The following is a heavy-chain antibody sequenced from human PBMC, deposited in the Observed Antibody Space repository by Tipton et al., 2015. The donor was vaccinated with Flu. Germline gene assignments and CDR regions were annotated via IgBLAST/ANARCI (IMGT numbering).Heavy chain of an antibody. J-gene: IGHJ4*02. CDR2: IYPSGTT. V-gene: IGHV4-39*01. Sequence: TLSLTCTVSSGSIRSTNYFCAWIRQPPGKRLELIGSIYPSGTTYYNPSLKSRVTISVDTSKSQFSLKLRSVTAADTAVYYCARKEVDDYGDYVSLDWGQGTLVTVSS. CDR1: SGSIRSTNYF. D-gene: IGHD4-17*01. CDR3: ARKEVDDYGDYVSLD.